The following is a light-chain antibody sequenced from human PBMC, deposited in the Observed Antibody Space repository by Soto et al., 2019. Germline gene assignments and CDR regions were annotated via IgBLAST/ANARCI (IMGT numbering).Light chain of an antibody. CDR1: QSVSSSF. Sequence: EIVLTQSPGTLSLSPGERATLSCRASQSVSSSFLAWYQQKPGQAPRLLIYGASSRATGIPDRFSGSGSGTAFTLTISRLEPGDFAVYYCQQYGSSPRTFGPGTTVDI. CDR2: GAS. CDR3: QQYGSSPRT. V-gene: IGKV3-20*01. J-gene: IGKJ3*01.